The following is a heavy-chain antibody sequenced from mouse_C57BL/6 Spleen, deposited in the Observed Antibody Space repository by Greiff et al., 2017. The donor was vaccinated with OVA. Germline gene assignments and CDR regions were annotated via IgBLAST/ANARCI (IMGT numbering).Heavy chain of an antibody. CDR1: GYTFTSYW. J-gene: IGHJ4*01. V-gene: IGHV1-7*01. CDR3: ARWATVVSYYYAMDY. D-gene: IGHD1-1*01. Sequence: VQLVESGAELAKPGASVKLSCKASGYTFTSYWMHWVKQRPGQGLEWIGNINPSSGYTKYNQKVKDKATLTADKSSSTTYMQLSSLTYEDSAVYYCARWATVVSYYYAMDYWGQGTSVTVSS. CDR2: INPSSGYT.